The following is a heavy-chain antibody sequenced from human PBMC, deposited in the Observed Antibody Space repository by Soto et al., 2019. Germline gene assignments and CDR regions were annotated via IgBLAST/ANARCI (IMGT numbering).Heavy chain of an antibody. Sequence: SVKVSCKASGGTFSSYAIIWVRQAPGQGLEWMGGIIPIFGTANYAQKFQGRVTITADESTSTAYMELSSLRSEDTAVYYCASAYSGSYIFDYWGQGTLVTVSS. D-gene: IGHD1-26*01. CDR2: IIPIFGTA. CDR1: GGTFSSYA. CDR3: ASAYSGSYIFDY. V-gene: IGHV1-69*13. J-gene: IGHJ4*02.